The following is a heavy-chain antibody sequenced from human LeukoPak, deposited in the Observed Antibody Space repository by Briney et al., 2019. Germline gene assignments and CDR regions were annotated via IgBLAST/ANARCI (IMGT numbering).Heavy chain of an antibody. D-gene: IGHD1-1*01. CDR3: ARPVQGTRAFDI. CDR1: GCTFSSYA. CDR2: ISYDGSNK. Sequence: TGGSLRLSCAASGCTFSSYAMHWVRQAPGKGLEWVAVISYDGSNKYYADSVKGRFTISRDNSKNTPYLQMNSLRAEDTAVYYCARPVQGTRAFDIWGQGTMVTVSS. J-gene: IGHJ3*02. V-gene: IGHV3-30-3*01.